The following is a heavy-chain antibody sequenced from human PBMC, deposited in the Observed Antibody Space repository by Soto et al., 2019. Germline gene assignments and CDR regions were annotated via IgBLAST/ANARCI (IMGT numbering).Heavy chain of an antibody. Sequence: QPPGKALEWLALIYWNDDKRYSASLRSRLTITKDTAKNQVVLTLSNLDPVDTATYYCVRQTTGSLIVPVAITPYYYLGFDVWGQGTSVTVSS. V-gene: IGHV2-5*01. CDR3: VRQTTGSLIVPVAITPYYYLGFDV. D-gene: IGHD2-2*01. CDR2: IYWNDDK. J-gene: IGHJ6*02.